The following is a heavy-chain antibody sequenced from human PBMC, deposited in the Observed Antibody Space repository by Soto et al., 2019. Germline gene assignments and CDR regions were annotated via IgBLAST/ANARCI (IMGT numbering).Heavy chain of an antibody. Sequence: ASVKVSCKASGYTFTSYGISWVRQAPGQGLEWMGWISAYNGNTNYAQKLQGRVTMTTDTSTSTAYMELRSLRSDDTAVYYCARVFRDQDQGKTYYDFWSGYYAIDYWGQGTLVTVSS. J-gene: IGHJ4*02. D-gene: IGHD3-3*01. CDR2: ISAYNGNT. V-gene: IGHV1-18*01. CDR3: ARVFRDQDQGKTYYDFWSGYYAIDY. CDR1: GYTFTSYG.